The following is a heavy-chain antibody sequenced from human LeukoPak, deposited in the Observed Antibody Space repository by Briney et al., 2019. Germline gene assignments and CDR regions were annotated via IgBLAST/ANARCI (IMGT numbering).Heavy chain of an antibody. CDR2: INHSGST. J-gene: IGHJ6*03. V-gene: IGHV4-34*01. D-gene: IGHD6-13*01. CDR1: GGSFSGYY. CDR3: ARGAAVLQNYYYYYYMDV. Sequence: PSETLSLTCAVYGGSFSGYYWSWIRQPPGKGLEWIGEINHSGSTNYNPSLKSRVTISVDTSKNQFSLKLSSVTAADTAVYYCARGAAVLQNYYYYYYMDVWGKGTTVTVSS.